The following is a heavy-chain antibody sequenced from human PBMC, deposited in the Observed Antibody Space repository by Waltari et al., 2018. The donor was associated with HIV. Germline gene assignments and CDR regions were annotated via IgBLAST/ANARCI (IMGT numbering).Heavy chain of an antibody. Sequence: QLQLQESGPGLVKPSETLSLTCTVSGGSISSSSYYWGWIRQPPGKGLEWIGSIYYSGSTYYNPSLKSRVTISVDTSKNQFSLKLSSVTAADTAVYYCARDPHPYGAGPNSGSLDYWGQGTLVTVSS. CDR3: ARDPHPYGAGPNSGSLDY. CDR2: IYYSGST. J-gene: IGHJ4*02. D-gene: IGHD3-10*01. V-gene: IGHV4-39*07. CDR1: GGSISSSSYY.